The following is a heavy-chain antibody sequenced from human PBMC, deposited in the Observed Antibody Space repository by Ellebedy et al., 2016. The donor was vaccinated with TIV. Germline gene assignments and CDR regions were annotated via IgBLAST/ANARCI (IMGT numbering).Heavy chain of an antibody. D-gene: IGHD2-21*02. V-gene: IGHV1-69*13. J-gene: IGHJ4*02. Sequence: AASVKVSCKASGGTFSNSPISWVRQAPGQGLEWLGGVLPMFPTTNTAQRFQGRVTFTADVSTSTAYMELSSLRSEDTAIYYCARGGVMVVLTAPTENLPFDSWGQGTPVTVSS. CDR2: VLPMFPTT. CDR3: ARGGVMVVLTAPTENLPFDS. CDR1: GGTFSNSP.